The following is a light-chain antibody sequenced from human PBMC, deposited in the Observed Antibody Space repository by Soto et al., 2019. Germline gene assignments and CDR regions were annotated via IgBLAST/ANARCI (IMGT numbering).Light chain of an antibody. V-gene: IGLV2-8*01. CDR1: SSDIGSGYAY. CDR2: EVN. J-gene: IGLJ2*01. CDR3: GSYADRKTFL. Sequence: QSVLTQPASVSGSPGQSITISCTGTSSDIGSGYAYVSWYQQHPGKAPKVILYEVNKRPSGIPDRFSGSKSGNTASLTVSGLQAEDEADYFCGSYADRKTFLFGGGTKLTVL.